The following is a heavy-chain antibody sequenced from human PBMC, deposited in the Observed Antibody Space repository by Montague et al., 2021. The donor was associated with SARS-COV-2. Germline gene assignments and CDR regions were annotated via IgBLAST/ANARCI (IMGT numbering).Heavy chain of an antibody. J-gene: IGHJ4*02. V-gene: IGHV4-39*01. CDR1: GGSISSSSYY. D-gene: IGHD5-24*01. CDR2: IYYSGST. Sequence: SETLSLTCTVSGGSISSSSYYWGWIRQPPGKGLEWIGSIYYSGSTYYNPSLKSRVTISVDTSKNQFPLKLSSVTAADTAVYYCARHFKVTFVRWLQPRGGFDYWGQGTLVTVSS. CDR3: ARHFKVTFVRWLQPRGGFDY.